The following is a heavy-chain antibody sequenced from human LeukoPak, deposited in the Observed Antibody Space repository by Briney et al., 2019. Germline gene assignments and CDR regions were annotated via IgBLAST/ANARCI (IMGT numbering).Heavy chain of an antibody. CDR3: VRVPFAFYGMEV. D-gene: IGHD4/OR15-4a*01. CDR1: SDSIRSNNW. CDR2: IYHSGST. V-gene: IGHV4-4*02. Sequence: SGTLFLTCAVSSDSIRSNNWWSWVRQPPGKGLEWIGEIYHSGSTNYNPSLKSRVTISADTSKNQLSLKLSSVTAADTAVYYCVRVPFAFYGMEVWGKGTTVSVSS. J-gene: IGHJ6*04.